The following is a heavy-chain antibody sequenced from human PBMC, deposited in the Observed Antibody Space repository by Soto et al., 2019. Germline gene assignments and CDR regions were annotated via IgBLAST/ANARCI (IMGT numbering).Heavy chain of an antibody. CDR3: ARRGDSSGYSDYILDY. CDR1: GGSISSSSYY. CDR2: FYYSGST. J-gene: IGHJ4*02. V-gene: IGHV4-39*01. Sequence: SETLSLTCTVSGGSISSSSYYWGWIRQPPGKGLEWIGSFYYSGSTYYNPSLKSRATISVDTSKNQFSLKLSSVTAADTAVYYCARRGDSSGYSDYILDYWGQGTLVTVSS. D-gene: IGHD3-22*01.